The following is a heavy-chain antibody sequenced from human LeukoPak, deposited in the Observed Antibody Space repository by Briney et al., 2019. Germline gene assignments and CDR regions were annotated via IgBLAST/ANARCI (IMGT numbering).Heavy chain of an antibody. Sequence: SVKISCKASGGTFSSYAISWVRQAPGQGLEWMGGIIPIFGTANYAQKFQGRVTITTDESTSTAYMELSSLRSEDTAVYYCARADDYVWGSYRLMSHYYYYMDVWGKGTTVTVSS. D-gene: IGHD3-16*02. V-gene: IGHV1-69*05. CDR2: IIPIFGTA. CDR3: ARADDYVWGSYRLMSHYYYYMDV. CDR1: GGTFSSYA. J-gene: IGHJ6*03.